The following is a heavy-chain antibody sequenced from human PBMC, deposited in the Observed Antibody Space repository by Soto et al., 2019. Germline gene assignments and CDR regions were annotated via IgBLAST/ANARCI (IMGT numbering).Heavy chain of an antibody. CDR2: IIPIFGTA. Sequence: SVKVSCKASGGTFSSYAITWVRQAPGQGLEWMGGIIPIFGTANYAQKFQARVTITADESTSTAYMELSSLRSEDTAVYYCARSSSSSWPQIDYWGQGTLVTVSS. CDR1: GGTFSSYA. D-gene: IGHD6-13*01. V-gene: IGHV1-69*13. J-gene: IGHJ4*02. CDR3: ARSSSSSWPQIDY.